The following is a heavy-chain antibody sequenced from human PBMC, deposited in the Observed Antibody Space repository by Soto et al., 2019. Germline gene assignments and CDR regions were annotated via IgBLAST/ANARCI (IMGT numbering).Heavy chain of an antibody. J-gene: IGHJ5*02. Sequence: LSLTCTVSGGSISSYYWSWIRQPPGKGLEWIGYIYYSGSTNYNPSLKSRVTISVDTSKNQFSLKLSSVTAADTAVYYCARNQDYYDSSGYYLNWFDPWGQGTLVTVS. V-gene: IGHV4-59*01. CDR3: ARNQDYYDSSGYYLNWFDP. CDR2: IYYSGST. D-gene: IGHD3-22*01. CDR1: GGSISSYY.